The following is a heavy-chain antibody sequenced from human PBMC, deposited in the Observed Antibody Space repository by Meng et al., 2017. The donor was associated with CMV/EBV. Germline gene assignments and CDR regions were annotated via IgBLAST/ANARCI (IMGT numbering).Heavy chain of an antibody. D-gene: IGHD3-3*01. CDR2: ISAYNGNT. V-gene: IGHV1-18*01. J-gene: IGHJ6*02. CDR3: FSSRPLIKYDFWSGYYSVPDV. CDR1: GYTFTSYG. Sequence: ASVKVSCKASGYTFTSYGISWVRQAPGQGLEWMGWISAYNGNTNYAQKLQGRVTMTTDTSTSTAYMELRSLRSDDTAVYYCFSSRPLIKYDFWSGYYSVPDVWGQGTTVTVSS.